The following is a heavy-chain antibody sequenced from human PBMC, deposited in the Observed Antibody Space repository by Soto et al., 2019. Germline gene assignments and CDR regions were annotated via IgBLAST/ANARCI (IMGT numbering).Heavy chain of an antibody. D-gene: IGHD6-19*01. CDR3: AKDSSGYDY. V-gene: IGHV3-30*18. CDR1: GFTFSSYG. CDR2: ISYDGSNK. J-gene: IGHJ4*02. Sequence: AGGSLRLSCAASGFTFSSYGMHWVRQAPGKGLEWVAVISYDGSNKYYADSVKGRSTISRDNSKNTLYLQMNSLRAEDTAVYYCAKDSSGYDYWGQGTLVTVSS.